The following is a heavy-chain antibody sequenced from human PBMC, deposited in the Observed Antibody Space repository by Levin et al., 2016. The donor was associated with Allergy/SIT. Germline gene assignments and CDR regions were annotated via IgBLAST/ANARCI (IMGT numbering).Heavy chain of an antibody. J-gene: IGHJ3*02. CDR2: IFSNDEK. V-gene: IGHV2-26*01. D-gene: IGHD3-22*01. Sequence: PGKALEWLAHIFSNDEKSYSTSLKNRLTISKDTSKSQVVLTMTNMDPVDTATYYCRLYYYDSSGPLDPFDIWGQGTMVTVSS. CDR3: RLYYYDSSGPLDPFDI.